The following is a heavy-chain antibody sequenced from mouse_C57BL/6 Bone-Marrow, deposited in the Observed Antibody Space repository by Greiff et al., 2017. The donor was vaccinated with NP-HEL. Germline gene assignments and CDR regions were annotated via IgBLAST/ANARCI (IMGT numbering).Heavy chain of an antibody. CDR2: ISYDGSN. V-gene: IGHV3-6*01. CDR1: GYSITSGYY. J-gene: IGHJ1*03. CDR3: ARDYYGSSYWYFDV. Sequence: EVQLQESGPGLVKPSQSLSLTCSVTGYSITSGYYWNWIRQFPGNKLEWMGYISYDGSNNYNPSLKNRISITRDTSKNQFFLKLNSVTTEDTATDYCARDYYGSSYWYFDVWGTGTTVTVSS. D-gene: IGHD1-1*01.